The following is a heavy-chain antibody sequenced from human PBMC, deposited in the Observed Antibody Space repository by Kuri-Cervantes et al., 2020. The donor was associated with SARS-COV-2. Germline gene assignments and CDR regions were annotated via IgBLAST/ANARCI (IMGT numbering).Heavy chain of an antibody. V-gene: IGHV4-39*01. CDR2: IYYSGST. D-gene: IGHD5-24*01. CDR1: GGSISSSSYY. CDR3: ARILLGWRWLQATVGAPFDY. Sequence: GSLRLSCTVSGGSISSSSYYWGWIRQPPGKGLEWIGSIYYSGSTYYNPSLKSRVTISVDTSKNQFSLKLSSVTAADTAVYYCARILLGWRWLQATVGAPFDYWGQGTLVTVSS. J-gene: IGHJ4*02.